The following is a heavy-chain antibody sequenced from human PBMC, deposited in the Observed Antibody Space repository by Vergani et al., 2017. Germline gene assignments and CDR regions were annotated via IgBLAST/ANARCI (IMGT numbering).Heavy chain of an antibody. CDR1: GGSISSSSYY. V-gene: IGHV4-39*07. Sequence: QLQLQESGPGLVKPSETLSLTCTVSGGSISSSSYYWGWIRQPPGKGLEWIGSIYYSGSTYYNPSLKSRVTISVDTSKNQFSLKLSSVTAADTAVYYCARERWIQLWFRSDAVDIWGQGTMVTVSS. CDR2: IYYSGST. CDR3: ARERWIQLWFRSDAVDI. J-gene: IGHJ3*02. D-gene: IGHD5-18*01.